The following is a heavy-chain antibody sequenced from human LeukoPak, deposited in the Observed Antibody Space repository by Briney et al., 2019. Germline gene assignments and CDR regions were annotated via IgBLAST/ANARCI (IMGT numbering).Heavy chain of an antibody. V-gene: IGHV1-2*02. D-gene: IGHD3-10*01. CDR2: INPNSGGT. CDR3: ARDLILWLGVLPNAFDI. CDR1: GYTFTGYY. Sequence: GASVKVSCKASGYTFTGYYMHWVRQAPGQGLEWMGWINPNSGGTNYAQKFQGRVTMTRDTSIRTAYMELSRLRSDDTAVYYCARDLILWLGVLPNAFDIWGQGTMVTVSS. J-gene: IGHJ3*02.